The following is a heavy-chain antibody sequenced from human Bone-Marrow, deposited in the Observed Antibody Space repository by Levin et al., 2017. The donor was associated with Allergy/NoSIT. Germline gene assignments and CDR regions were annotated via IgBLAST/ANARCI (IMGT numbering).Heavy chain of an antibody. V-gene: IGHV3-30*04. CDR2: ISYDGIIT. J-gene: IGHJ6*02. CDR1: GFTFSNYA. D-gene: IGHD3-16*01. Sequence: GESLKISCAASGFTFSNYAMHWVRQAPGKGLEWVAVISYDGIITYYKDSLKGRFTISRDDSKNTLYLQMNSLRSEDTARYHCAKGGAYVLNYYGMDVWGQGTTVTV. CDR3: AKGGAYVLNYYGMDV.